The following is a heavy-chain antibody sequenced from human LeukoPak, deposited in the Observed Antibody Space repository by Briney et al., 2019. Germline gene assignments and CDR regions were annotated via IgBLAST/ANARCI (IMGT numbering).Heavy chain of an antibody. Sequence: SETLSLTCTVSGGSISSYYCSWIRQPPGKGLEWIGYIYYSGSTNYNPSLKSRVTISVDTSKNQFSLKLSSVTAADTAVYYCAREKVGSITIFGGFDPWGQGTLVTVSS. D-gene: IGHD3-3*01. V-gene: IGHV4-59*01. J-gene: IGHJ5*02. CDR2: IYYSGST. CDR3: AREKVGSITIFGGFDP. CDR1: GGSISSYY.